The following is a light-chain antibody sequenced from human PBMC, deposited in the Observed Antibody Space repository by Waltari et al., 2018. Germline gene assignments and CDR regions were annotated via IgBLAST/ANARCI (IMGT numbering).Light chain of an antibody. CDR3: AAWDDSLRGVL. V-gene: IGLV1-47*01. Sequence: QSVLTQPPSASGTPGQRVTISWSGSRSTIGSNYVHCSHPFPGTAPKLLMYRKNQRPSGVPDRFSGSKSGTSASLAISGLRSEDEADYYCAAWDDSLRGVLFGGGTKLTVL. J-gene: IGLJ2*01. CDR1: RSTIGSNY. CDR2: RKN.